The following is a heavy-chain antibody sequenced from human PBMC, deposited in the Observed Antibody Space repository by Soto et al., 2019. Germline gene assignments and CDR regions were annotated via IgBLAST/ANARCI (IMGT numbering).Heavy chain of an antibody. D-gene: IGHD2-15*01. CDR1: GYTFTSYD. J-gene: IGHJ5*02. Sequence: GASVKVSCKASGYTFTSYDIKWVRQATGQGLEWMGWMNPNSGNTGYAQKFQGRVTMTRNTSISTAYMELSSLRSEDTAVYYCARGSCSGGSCYAPIFWFDPWGQGTLVTVSS. CDR3: ARGSCSGGSCYAPIFWFDP. CDR2: MNPNSGNT. V-gene: IGHV1-8*01.